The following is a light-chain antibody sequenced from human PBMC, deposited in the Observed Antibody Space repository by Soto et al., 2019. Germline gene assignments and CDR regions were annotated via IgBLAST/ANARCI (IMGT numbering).Light chain of an antibody. CDR1: QGIRND. CDR3: LQHNNYPFT. CDR2: AAS. Sequence: DILLTQSPSTLSASVGDRVTISCRASQGIRNDLSWYQQKPGKAPKRLIYAASTLETGVPSRFSGSRSGTEFTLTISSLQPEDFATYYCLQHNNYPFTFGPGTKVDIK. J-gene: IGKJ3*01. V-gene: IGKV1-17*01.